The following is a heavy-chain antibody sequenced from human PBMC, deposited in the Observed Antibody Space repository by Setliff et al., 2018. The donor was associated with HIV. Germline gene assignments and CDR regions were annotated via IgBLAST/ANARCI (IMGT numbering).Heavy chain of an antibody. CDR2: INPGNGNT. D-gene: IGHD6-19*01. CDR3: ARERTSNGWDTFDS. Sequence: GASVKVSCKASGYTFTSYIMHWVRQAPGQRLECVGWINPGNGNTEYSQNFQGRVTISRDTSADIVYMELSSLRFEDTAVYYCARERTSNGWDTFDSWGQGTQVTVSS. V-gene: IGHV1-3*01. J-gene: IGHJ4*02. CDR1: GYTFTSYI.